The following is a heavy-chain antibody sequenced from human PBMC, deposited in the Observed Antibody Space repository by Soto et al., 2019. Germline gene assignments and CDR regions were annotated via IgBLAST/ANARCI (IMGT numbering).Heavy chain of an antibody. D-gene: IGHD3-22*01. CDR3: VRARSTDSRPDY. J-gene: IGHJ4*02. V-gene: IGHV3-21*01. Sequence: GGSLRLSCAASGFTFSLYSMIWVRQAPGKWLEWVASITSSSSYIYYEDPLKGRFTISRDNAKNSLFLQLDSLRAEDTAVYFCVRARSTDSRPDYWGQGXLVTVYS. CDR1: GFTFSLYS. CDR2: ITSSSSYI.